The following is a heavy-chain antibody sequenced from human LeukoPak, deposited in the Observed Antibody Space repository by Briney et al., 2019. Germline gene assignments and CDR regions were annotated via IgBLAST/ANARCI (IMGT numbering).Heavy chain of an antibody. D-gene: IGHD3-3*01. V-gene: IGHV4-61*02. CDR3: ARIDYFTRPAGLGFYMDV. CDR1: GGSISSGNYY. J-gene: IGHJ6*03. CDR2: IYTSGST. Sequence: SETLSLTCAVSGGSISSGNYYWSWIRQPAGKGLEWIGRIYTSGSTEYNPSLNSRVTISLDTSKNQFSLKLTSLTAADTAVYYCARIDYFTRPAGLGFYMDVWGKGTTVTISS.